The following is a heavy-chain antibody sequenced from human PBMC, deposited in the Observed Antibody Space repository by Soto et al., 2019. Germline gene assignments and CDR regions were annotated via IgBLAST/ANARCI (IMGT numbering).Heavy chain of an antibody. Sequence: QVQLVQSGAEGKKPGASVKVSCKVSGYTLSELAIHWVRQAPGKGPEWMESFDPEDVESFYAQRFQGRITMTEDTTTPNADMAVTRLKAEATDEYFCDTGLAGGFDIWGQGTMVTVSS. CDR2: FDPEDVES. D-gene: IGHD2-15*01. V-gene: IGHV1-24*01. CDR1: GYTLSELA. CDR3: DTGLAGGFDI. J-gene: IGHJ3*02.